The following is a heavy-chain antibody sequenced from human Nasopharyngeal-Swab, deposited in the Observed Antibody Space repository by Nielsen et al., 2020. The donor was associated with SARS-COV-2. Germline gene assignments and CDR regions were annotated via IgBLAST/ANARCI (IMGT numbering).Heavy chain of an antibody. J-gene: IGHJ6*02. CDR2: IYSGGST. CDR1: GFTVSSNY. Sequence: GGSLRLSCAASGFTVSSNYMSWVRQAPGKGLEWVSVIYSGGSTYYADSVKGRFTISRDNSKNTLYLQMNSLRAEDTAVYYCARDAHMAVAGTPSYGMDVWGQGTTVTVSS. D-gene: IGHD6-19*01. CDR3: ARDAHMAVAGTPSYGMDV. V-gene: IGHV3-53*01.